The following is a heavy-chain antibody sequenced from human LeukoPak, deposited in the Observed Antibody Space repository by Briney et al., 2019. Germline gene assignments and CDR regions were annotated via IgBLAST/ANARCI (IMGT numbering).Heavy chain of an antibody. CDR3: ARGGPGVPAAMRRGRNYWFDP. V-gene: IGHV4-34*01. J-gene: IGHJ5*02. Sequence: PSETLSLTCAVYGGSFSGYYWSWIRQPPGNGLEWIGEINHSGSTNYNPSLKSRVTISVDTSKNQFSLKLSSVTAADTAVYYCARGGPGVPAAMRRGRNYWFDPWGQGTLVTVSS. CDR2: INHSGST. D-gene: IGHD2-2*01. CDR1: GGSFSGYY.